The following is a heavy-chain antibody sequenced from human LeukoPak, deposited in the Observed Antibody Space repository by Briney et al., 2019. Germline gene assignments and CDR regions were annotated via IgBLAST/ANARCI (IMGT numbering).Heavy chain of an antibody. V-gene: IGHV4-39*07. CDR2: IYYSGST. CDR3: ARGKGPSFIDY. Sequence: SETLSLTCTVSGGSISSSSHYWGWIRQPPGKGLEWIGNIYYSGSTYYKSSLKSRVTISVDTSKNQFSLKLSSVTAADTAVYYCARGKGPSFIDYWGQGTLVTVSS. CDR1: GGSISSSSHY. J-gene: IGHJ4*02.